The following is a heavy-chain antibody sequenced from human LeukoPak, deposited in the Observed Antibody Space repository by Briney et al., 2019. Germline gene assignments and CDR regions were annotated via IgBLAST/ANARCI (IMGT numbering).Heavy chain of an antibody. V-gene: IGHV3-73*01. J-gene: IGHJ4*02. CDR1: GFTFSGSA. Sequence: PGGSLRLSCAASGFTFSGSAMHWVRQASGKGLEWVGRIRSKANSYATAYAASVKGRFTISRDDSKNTAYLQMNSLKTEDTAVYYCTRLYYYGSGSTQAFDYWGQGTLVTVSS. D-gene: IGHD3-10*01. CDR3: TRLYYYGSGSTQAFDY. CDR2: IRSKANSYAT.